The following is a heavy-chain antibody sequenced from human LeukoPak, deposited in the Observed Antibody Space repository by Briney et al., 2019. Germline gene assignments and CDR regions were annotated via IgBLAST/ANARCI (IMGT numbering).Heavy chain of an antibody. V-gene: IGHV3-30*02. Sequence: PGGSLRLSCTLSGLTFSISGIHWVRQAPGKGLEWVTFIRDDGRSEYYADSVKGRFTVSRDHSRNTVDLQMSSLTLEDTAIYFCAKLVDYCEGRTCFTSYYYTDIWGKGTTVTVSS. CDR2: IRDDGRSE. CDR3: AKLVDYCEGRTCFTSYYYTDI. D-gene: IGHD4/OR15-4a*01. CDR1: GLTFSISG. J-gene: IGHJ6*03.